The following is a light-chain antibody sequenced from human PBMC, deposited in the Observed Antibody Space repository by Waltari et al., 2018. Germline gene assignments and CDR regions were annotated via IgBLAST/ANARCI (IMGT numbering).Light chain of an antibody. J-gene: IGLJ3*02. V-gene: IGLV2-14*01. CDR1: SSDVGGYNL. CDR2: EVN. Sequence: QSALTQPASVSGFPGQSITIPCPGTSSDVGGYNLFSWYQHLPGTAPKVMIYEVNNRPSGVSNRFSGSKSGNTASLTISGLQAEDEADYYCTSPTSSRTWVFGGGTKLTVL. CDR3: TSPTSSRTWV.